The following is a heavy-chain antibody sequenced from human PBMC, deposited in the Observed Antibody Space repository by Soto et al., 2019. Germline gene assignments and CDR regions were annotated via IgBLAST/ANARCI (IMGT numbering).Heavy chain of an antibody. CDR1: GFTVSSNY. J-gene: IGHJ4*02. CDR3: ARVQVLQFLEWFPGY. D-gene: IGHD3-3*01. V-gene: IGHV3-53*01. CDR2: IHNGGST. Sequence: GGSLRLSCAASGFTVSSNYMTWVRQAPGKGLEWVSVIHNGGSTYYADSVKGRFTLSRDSSKNTLYLQMNSLRADDTAVYYCARVQVLQFLEWFPGYWGQGTLVTVSS.